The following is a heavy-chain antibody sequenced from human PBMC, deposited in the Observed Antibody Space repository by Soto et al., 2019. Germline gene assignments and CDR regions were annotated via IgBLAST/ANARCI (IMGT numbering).Heavy chain of an antibody. V-gene: IGHV4-30-4*01. CDR2: IYYSGIT. CDR1: GGSISSGDYY. D-gene: IGHD3-22*01. J-gene: IGHJ4*02. CDR3: ARAPSPASYYYDSSGHY. Sequence: SETLSLTCTVSGGSISSGDYYWSWIRQPPGKGLEWIGYIYYSGITYYNPSLKSRVTISVDTSKNQFSLKLSSVTAADTAVYYCARAPSPASYYYDSSGHYWGQGTLVT.